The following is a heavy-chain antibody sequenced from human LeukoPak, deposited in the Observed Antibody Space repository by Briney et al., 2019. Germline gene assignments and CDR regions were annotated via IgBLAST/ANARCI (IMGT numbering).Heavy chain of an antibody. CDR3: AASRQWLVRGAFDY. CDR1: GDSLNQFS. CDR2: FDPEDGEI. Sequence: ASVKVSCKVSGDSLNQFSLHWVRQVPGKGLEWVGGFDPEDGEIIDAQRFRGRVTMTDDTSTETTYLELSSLTYDDMGVYYCAASRQWLVRGAFDYWGQGTLVTASS. D-gene: IGHD6-19*01. J-gene: IGHJ4*02. V-gene: IGHV1-24*01.